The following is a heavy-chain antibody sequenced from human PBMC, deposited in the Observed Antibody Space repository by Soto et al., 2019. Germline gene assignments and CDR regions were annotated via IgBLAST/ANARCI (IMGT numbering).Heavy chain of an antibody. CDR2: IIPIFGTA. V-gene: IGHV1-69*13. Sequence: ASVKVSCKASGGTFSSYAISWVRQAPGQGLEWMGGIIPIFGTANYAQKSQGRVTITADESTSTAYMELSSLRSEDTAVYYCFFMVRGRHWFDPWGQGTLVTVSS. D-gene: IGHD3-10*01. CDR1: GGTFSSYA. CDR3: FFMVRGRHWFDP. J-gene: IGHJ5*02.